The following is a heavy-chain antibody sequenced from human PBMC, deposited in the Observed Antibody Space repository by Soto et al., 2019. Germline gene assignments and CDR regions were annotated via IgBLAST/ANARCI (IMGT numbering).Heavy chain of an antibody. Sequence: QITLPESGPAPVKPRQALPLTCTFSGFSLTTSVEGVGRIRQSPGRAPERLGLLYWYDDKRYSPSLKSRLTITKDASKNQVVLTLADLDPADTATYYCAHRLLRTVSRLGTTPAISFDSLGQGVPVSLSS. CDR1: GFSLTTSVEG. V-gene: IGHV2-5*01. CDR3: AHRLLRTVSRLGTTPAISFDS. J-gene: IGHJ4*02. CDR2: LYWYDDK. D-gene: IGHD3-16*01.